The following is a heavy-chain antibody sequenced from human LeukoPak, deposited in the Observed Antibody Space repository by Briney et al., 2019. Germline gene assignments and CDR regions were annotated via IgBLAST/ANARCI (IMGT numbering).Heavy chain of an antibody. D-gene: IGHD3-22*01. CDR1: RFTFSSYE. CDR2: ISSSGSTM. Sequence: GGSLRLSCAASRFTFSSYEMNWVRQAPGKGPEWVSYISSSGSTMYYADSVKGRFTISRDNAENSLYLQMNNLRAEDTALYYCTTLGYHLDSWGQGTLVTVSS. CDR3: TTLGYHLDS. J-gene: IGHJ4*02. V-gene: IGHV3-48*03.